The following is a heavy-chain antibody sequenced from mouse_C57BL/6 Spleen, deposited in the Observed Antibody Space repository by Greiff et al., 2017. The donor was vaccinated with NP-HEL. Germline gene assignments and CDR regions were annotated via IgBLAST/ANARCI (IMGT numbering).Heavy chain of an antibody. D-gene: IGHD1-1*01. V-gene: IGHV1-74*01. CDR2: IHPSDSDT. J-gene: IGHJ2*01. Sequence: QVQLKQPGAELVKPGASVKVSCKASGYTFTSYWMHWVKQRPGQGLEWIGRIHPSDSDTNYNQKFKGKATLTVAKSSGTAYLQLISLPSEDSAVYSCAIVPWYGSSYGGDRGQCATLTVSS. CDR1: GYTFTSYW. CDR3: AIVPWYGSSYGGD.